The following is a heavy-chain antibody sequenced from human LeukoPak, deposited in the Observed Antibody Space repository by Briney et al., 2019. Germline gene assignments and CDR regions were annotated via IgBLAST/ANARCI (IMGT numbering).Heavy chain of an antibody. D-gene: IGHD5/OR15-5a*01. CDR1: GYTFTGYY. CDR3: ARAVYLGGNWFDP. CDR2: INPNSGDT. J-gene: IGHJ5*02. V-gene: IGHV1-2*02. Sequence: ASVKVSCKASGYTFTGYYMHWVRQAPGQGLEWMGWINPNSGDTNYAQKFQGRVTMTRDMSISTAYMELSRLRSDDMAVYYCARAVYLGGNWFDPWGQGTLVTVSS.